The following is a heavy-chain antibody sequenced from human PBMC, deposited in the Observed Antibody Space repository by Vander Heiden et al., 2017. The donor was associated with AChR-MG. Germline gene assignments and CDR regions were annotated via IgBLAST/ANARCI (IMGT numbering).Heavy chain of an antibody. Sequence: EVQLLESGGGLVQPGGSLRLSCAASGFTFSSYAMRGVRQAPGKGLEWVSAISGSGGSTYYADSVKGRFTISRDNSKNTLYLQMNSLRAEDTAVYYCAKVLGYCSGGSCYIFGAFDIWGQGTMVTVSS. D-gene: IGHD2-15*01. CDR1: GFTFSSYA. CDR3: AKVLGYCSGGSCYIFGAFDI. CDR2: ISGSGGST. J-gene: IGHJ3*02. V-gene: IGHV3-23*01.